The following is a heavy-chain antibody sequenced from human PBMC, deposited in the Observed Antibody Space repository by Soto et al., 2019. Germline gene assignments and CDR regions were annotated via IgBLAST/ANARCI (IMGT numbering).Heavy chain of an antibody. CDR3: ATTRYLGKCGNNVPGKAQFDH. CDR1: GFTFDDYA. J-gene: IGHJ5*02. Sequence: PGGSLRLSCTASGFTFDDYAMHWVRQGPGKGLEWVSGISWNSANRCYEDSVKGRFTISRDNAKNSFSLQMNSLRAEDTGLYYFATTRYLGKCGNNVPGKAQFDHWGQGTLVTVSS. D-gene: IGHD1-26*01. CDR2: ISWNSANR. V-gene: IGHV3-9*01.